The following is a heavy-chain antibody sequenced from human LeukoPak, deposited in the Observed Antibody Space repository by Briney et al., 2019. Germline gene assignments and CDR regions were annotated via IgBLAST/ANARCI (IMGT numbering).Heavy chain of an antibody. V-gene: IGHV3-15*01. CDR1: GFTFSNAW. D-gene: IGHD6-19*01. J-gene: IGHJ4*02. CDR2: IKSETDGGTT. CDR3: ATADSSGWWRGY. Sequence: PGGSLRLSCAASGFTFSNAWMSWVRQTPGKGLEWVGRIKSETDGGTTDYAAPVKGRFTISRDDSRDTLYLQMNSLKTEDTAMYYCATADSSGWWRGYWGQGTLVTVSS.